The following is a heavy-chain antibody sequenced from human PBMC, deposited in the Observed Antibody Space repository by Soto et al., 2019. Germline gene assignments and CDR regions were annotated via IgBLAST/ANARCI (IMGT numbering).Heavy chain of an antibody. CDR2: ISGSGGST. V-gene: IGHV3-23*01. D-gene: IGHD3-3*01. J-gene: IGHJ4*02. Sequence: PGGSLRLSCAASGFTFSSYAMSWVRQAPGKGLEWVSAISGSGGSTYYADSVKGRFTISRDNSKNTLYLQMNSLRAEDTAVYYCAKERITIFGVVIVGVYFDYWGQGTLVTVSS. CDR3: AKERITIFGVVIVGVYFDY. CDR1: GFTFSSYA.